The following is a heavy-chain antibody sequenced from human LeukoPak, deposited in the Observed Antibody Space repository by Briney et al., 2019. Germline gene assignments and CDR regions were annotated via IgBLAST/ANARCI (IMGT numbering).Heavy chain of an antibody. CDR3: ARAPRGKLLLHDAFDI. CDR2: IKQDGSEK. CDR1: GFTFSSYW. J-gene: IGHJ3*02. Sequence: GGSLRLSCAASGFTFSSYWMSWVRQAPGKGLEWVANIKQDGSEKYYVDSVKGRFTISRDNAKNSLYLQMNSLRAEDTAVYYCARAPRGKLLLHDAFDIWGQGTMVTVSS. D-gene: IGHD2-15*01. V-gene: IGHV3-7*01.